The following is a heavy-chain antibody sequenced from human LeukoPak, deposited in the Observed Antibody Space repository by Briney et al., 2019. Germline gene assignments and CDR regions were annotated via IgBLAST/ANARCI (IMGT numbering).Heavy chain of an antibody. CDR2: IYYSGST. Sequence: SETLSLTCTVSGGSISSYYWSWIRQPPGKGLEWIGYIYYSGSTNYNPSLKSRVTISVDTSKNQFSLKLSPVTAADTAVYYCARVRDFWSGYLDYWGQGTLVTVSS. CDR1: GGSISSYY. V-gene: IGHV4-59*01. J-gene: IGHJ4*02. D-gene: IGHD3-3*01. CDR3: ARVRDFWSGYLDY.